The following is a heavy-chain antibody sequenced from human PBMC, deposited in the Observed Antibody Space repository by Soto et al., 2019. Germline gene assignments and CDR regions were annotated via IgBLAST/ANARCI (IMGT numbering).Heavy chain of an antibody. CDR1: GASISGYY. V-gene: IGHV4-4*07. J-gene: IGHJ5*02. Sequence: SETLSLTCTVSGASISGYYWSWIRKSAGKGLEWIGRIYATGTTDYNPSLKSRVMMSVDTSKKQFSLRLRSVTAADTAVYYCVRDGTKTLRDWFEPWGQGMSVTVSS. CDR2: IYATGTT. CDR3: VRDGTKTLRDWFEP. D-gene: IGHD1-1*01.